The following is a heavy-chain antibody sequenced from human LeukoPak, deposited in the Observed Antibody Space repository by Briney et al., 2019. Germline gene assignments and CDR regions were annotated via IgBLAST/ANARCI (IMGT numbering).Heavy chain of an antibody. D-gene: IGHD3-22*01. CDR2: IKSKTDGGTT. J-gene: IGHJ4*02. Sequence: GGSLRLSCAASGFTFSNAWMNWVRQAPGKGLEWVGRIKSKTDGGTTDYAAPVKRRFTISRDDSKNTLYLQMNSLKTEDTAVYYCTTDPDYYDSSGYYSYWGQGTLVTVSS. V-gene: IGHV3-15*07. CDR3: TTDPDYYDSSGYYSY. CDR1: GFTFSNAW.